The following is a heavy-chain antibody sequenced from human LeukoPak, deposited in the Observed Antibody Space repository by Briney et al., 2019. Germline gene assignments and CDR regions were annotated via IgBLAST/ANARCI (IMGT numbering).Heavy chain of an antibody. Sequence: GGSLRLSCEASGFTFSSYSMNWVRQAPGKRLEWVSYIGSGGSPANYADSVKGRFTISRDDARNSLYLQMNSLRAEDTAVYYCARDQRPCCGRTCYFPIDIWGQGTLVTVSS. CDR2: IGSGGSPA. J-gene: IGHJ3*02. V-gene: IGHV3-48*01. D-gene: IGHD2-21*01. CDR3: ARDQRPCCGRTCYFPIDI. CDR1: GFTFSSYS.